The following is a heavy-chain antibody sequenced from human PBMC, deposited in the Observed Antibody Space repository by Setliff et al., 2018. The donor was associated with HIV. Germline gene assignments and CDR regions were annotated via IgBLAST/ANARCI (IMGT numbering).Heavy chain of an antibody. CDR2: IYGSGDT. CDR1: GFTLSSTY. D-gene: IGHD3-22*01. Sequence: GESLKISCAASGFTLSSTYMAWVRQAPGKGLEWVSTIYGSGDTYHADSVKGRFTLSRDTSKNTMYLQMNTLRPEDTAVYFCARVRLYNSALDYWGQGTLVTVSS. CDR3: ARVRLYNSALDY. J-gene: IGHJ4*02. V-gene: IGHV3-66*02.